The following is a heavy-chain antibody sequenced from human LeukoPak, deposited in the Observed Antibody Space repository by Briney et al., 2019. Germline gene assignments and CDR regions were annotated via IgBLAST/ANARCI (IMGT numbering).Heavy chain of an antibody. Sequence: GGSLRLSCAASGFTFSRYWMTWVRQAPGKGLEWVANIMQDGSEKYYVDSVKGRFTISRDNAKNSLYLQMNSLRAGNTAVYYCAREKEGYCSRTSCYLDYYYYYMDVWGKGTTVTISS. CDR1: GFTFSRYW. CDR2: IMQDGSEK. V-gene: IGHV3-7*01. D-gene: IGHD2-2*01. CDR3: AREKEGYCSRTSCYLDYYYYYMDV. J-gene: IGHJ6*03.